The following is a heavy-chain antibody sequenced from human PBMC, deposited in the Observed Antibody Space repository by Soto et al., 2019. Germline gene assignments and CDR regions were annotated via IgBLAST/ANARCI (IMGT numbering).Heavy chain of an antibody. D-gene: IGHD5-12*01. J-gene: IGHJ4*02. V-gene: IGHV4-31*03. CDR2: IYYSGST. CDR1: GGSISSGCYY. CDR3: ARAVVATILGGANDY. Sequence: PSETLSLTCTVSGGSISSGCYYWSWIRQHPGKGLEWIGYIYYSGSTYYNPSLKSRVTISVDTSKNQFSLKLSSVTAADTAVYYCARAVVATILGGANDYWGQGTLVTVSS.